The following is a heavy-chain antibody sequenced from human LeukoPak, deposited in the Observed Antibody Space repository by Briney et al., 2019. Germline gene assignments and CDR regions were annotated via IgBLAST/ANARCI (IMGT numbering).Heavy chain of an antibody. J-gene: IGHJ4*02. V-gene: IGHV3-23*01. Sequence: SGGSLILSWAASEITFSSYAMSWVRQAAGKGLELVLAISGSGGSAYYADSVKGRFTISRDNSKDTLYLQMNRLRAEDTAVYYCAKGSLNAPNPDAAFDYWGQGTLVTVSS. CDR3: AKGSLNAPNPDAAFDY. CDR2: ISGSGGSA. CDR1: EITFSSYA.